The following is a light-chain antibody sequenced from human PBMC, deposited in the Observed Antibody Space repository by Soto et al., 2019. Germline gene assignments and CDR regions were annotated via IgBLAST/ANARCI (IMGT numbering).Light chain of an antibody. CDR2: LGS. J-gene: IGKJ1*01. CDR1: QSLLHSDGYNY. Sequence: DIVMTQSPLSLPVTPGEPASISCRSSQSLLHSDGYNYLDWYLQKPGQSPQLLIYLGSNRASGVPDRSSGSGSGTDFTLRISRVEAEDVGVYYCMQALQLRTFGQGTKVDIK. CDR3: MQALQLRT. V-gene: IGKV2-28*01.